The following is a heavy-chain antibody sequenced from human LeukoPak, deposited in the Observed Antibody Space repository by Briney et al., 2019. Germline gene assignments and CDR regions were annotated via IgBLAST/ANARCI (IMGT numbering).Heavy chain of an antibody. CDR1: GYTFSDYG. J-gene: IGHJ4*02. V-gene: IGHV3-30*02. CDR3: ARGQWLGNY. D-gene: IGHD6-19*01. CDR2: IRYDGTSK. Sequence: GGSLRLSCAASGYTFSDYGMHWVRQAPGKGLEWAAFIRYDGTSKYYADSVKGRFTISRDNAKNSLYLQMNSLRAEDTAVYYCARGQWLGNYWGQGTLVTVSS.